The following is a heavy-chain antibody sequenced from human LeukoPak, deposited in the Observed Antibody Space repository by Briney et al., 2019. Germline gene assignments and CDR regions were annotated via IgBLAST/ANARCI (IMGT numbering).Heavy chain of an antibody. CDR3: ARPVEMATSPFDY. CDR1: GYRFADYW. J-gene: IGHJ4*02. CDR2: IYPDGSDT. Sequence: GESPKISCKGSGYRFADYWIAWVRQVPGQGLEWMGIIYPDGSDTRYSPPFLGQVTISADKSISTAYLQWSSLKASDTAMYYCARPVEMATSPFDYWGQGTLVTVSS. V-gene: IGHV5-51*01. D-gene: IGHD5-24*01.